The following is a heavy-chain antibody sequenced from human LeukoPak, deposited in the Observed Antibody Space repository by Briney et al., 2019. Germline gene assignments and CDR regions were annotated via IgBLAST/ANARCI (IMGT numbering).Heavy chain of an antibody. V-gene: IGHV1-69*05. CDR3: ARHGLRDAFDI. CDR1: GGTFSSYA. Sequence: ASVKVSCKASGGTFSSYAISWVRQAPGQGLEWMGGIIPIFGTAIYAQKFQGRVTITTDESTSTAYMELSSLRSEDTAVYYCARHGLRDAFDIWGQGTMVTVSS. CDR2: IIPIFGTA. J-gene: IGHJ3*02.